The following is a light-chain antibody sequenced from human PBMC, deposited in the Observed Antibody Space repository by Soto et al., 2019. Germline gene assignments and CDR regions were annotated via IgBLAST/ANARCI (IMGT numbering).Light chain of an antibody. CDR1: QSVSSSY. J-gene: IGKJ4*01. V-gene: IGKV3-20*01. Sequence: EIVLTQSPGTLSLSPGERATLSCRASQSVSSSYLAWYQQKPRQAPRLLIYVASSRAAGIPDRFSGSGSTTDFPPTISRVPPEDFAVYYCQQYDSPPLTFGRGTKVEIK. CDR2: VAS. CDR3: QQYDSPPLT.